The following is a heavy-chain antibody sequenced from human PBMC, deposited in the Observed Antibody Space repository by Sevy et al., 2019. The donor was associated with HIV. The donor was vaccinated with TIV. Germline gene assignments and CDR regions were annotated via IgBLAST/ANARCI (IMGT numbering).Heavy chain of an antibody. V-gene: IGHV3-30*03. D-gene: IGHD3-16*01. Sequence: GGSLRLYCAASGFTFSSYAMHWVRQATGKGLAWVAVISYDGNNKYADSVKGRFTISRDNSKNTLYLQMNSLRAEDTAVYYCARDGSSGGLFLKDYYYFGMDVWGQGTTVTVSS. CDR2: ISYDGNNK. CDR1: GFTFSSYA. CDR3: ARDGSSGGLFLKDYYYFGMDV. J-gene: IGHJ6*02.